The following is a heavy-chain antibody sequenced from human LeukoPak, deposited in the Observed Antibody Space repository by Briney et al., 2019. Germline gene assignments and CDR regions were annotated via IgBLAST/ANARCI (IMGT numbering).Heavy chain of an antibody. J-gene: IGHJ4*02. CDR1: GFTVSSNY. D-gene: IGHD6-19*01. CDR3: ARWLRQGDY. V-gene: IGHV3-66*01. CDR2: IYNGGST. Sequence: GGSLRLSCAVSGFTVSSNYTSWVRQAPGKGLEWVSVIYNGGSTDYADSVKGRFTISRDNSKNTLYLQMNSLRVEDTAVYYCARWLRQGDYWGQGTLVTVSS.